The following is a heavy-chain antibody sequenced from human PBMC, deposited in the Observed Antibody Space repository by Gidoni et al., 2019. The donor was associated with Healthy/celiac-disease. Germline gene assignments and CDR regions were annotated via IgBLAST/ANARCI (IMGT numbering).Heavy chain of an antibody. CDR2: MNPNSGNT. CDR1: GYTFTSYD. D-gene: IGHD6-13*01. CDR3: ATAHSWPSFDWFDP. Sequence: QVQLVQSGAEVKKPGASVKVSCKASGYTFTSYDIKWVRQATGQGLEWKGWMNPNSGNTGYAQKFQGRVTMTRNTSISTAYMELSSLRSEDTAVYYCATAHSWPSFDWFDPWGQGTLVTVSS. V-gene: IGHV1-8*01. J-gene: IGHJ5*02.